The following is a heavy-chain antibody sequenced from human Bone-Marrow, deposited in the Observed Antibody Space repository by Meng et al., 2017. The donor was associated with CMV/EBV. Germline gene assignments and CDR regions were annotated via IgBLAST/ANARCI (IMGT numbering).Heavy chain of an antibody. CDR2: IWYDGSNK. J-gene: IGHJ4*02. D-gene: IGHD3-3*01. CDR3: AKEFRFLYPAPKYYFDY. V-gene: IGHV3-33*06. CDR1: GFTFSSYG. Sequence: GGSLRLSCAASGFTFSSYGMHWVRQAPGKGLEWVAVIWYDGSNKYYADSVKGRFTISRDNSKNTLYLQMNSLRAEDTAVYYCAKEFRFLYPAPKYYFDYWGQGTLVTVSS.